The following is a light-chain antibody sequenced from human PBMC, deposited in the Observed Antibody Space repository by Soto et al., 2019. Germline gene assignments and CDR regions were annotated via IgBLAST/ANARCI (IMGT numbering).Light chain of an antibody. Sequence: EIVLTQSPGTLSLSPGERATLSCRASQSISSNYLAWYQQKPGQAPRLLIYGASSRATGIPDRFSASASGADFTRTISRREHEGCAEYYCPQCQNCRNSRTVGQGAKVE. CDR3: PQCQNCRNSRT. CDR1: QSISSNY. CDR2: GAS. V-gene: IGKV3-20*01. J-gene: IGKJ1*01.